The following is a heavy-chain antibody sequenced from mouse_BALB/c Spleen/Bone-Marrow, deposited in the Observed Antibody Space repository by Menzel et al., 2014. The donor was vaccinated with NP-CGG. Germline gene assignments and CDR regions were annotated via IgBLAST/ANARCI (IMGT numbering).Heavy chain of an antibody. CDR1: GYIFTRYW. V-gene: IGHV1-69*02. CDR2: IDPSDSET. Sequence: VQLQQSGAEVVKPGAPVKLSCKASGYIFTRYWMHWVRQRPGRGLEWIGKIDPSDSETHYNHEFKDKATLTVDKSSSTAYIQLSSLTSEDSAVYFCARSGGNYVAWFVYWGQGTLVTVSP. CDR3: ARSGGNYVAWFVY. J-gene: IGHJ3*01. D-gene: IGHD2-1*01.